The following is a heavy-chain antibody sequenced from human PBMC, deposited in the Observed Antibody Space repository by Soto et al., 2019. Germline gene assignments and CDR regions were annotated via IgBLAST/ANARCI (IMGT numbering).Heavy chain of an antibody. CDR2: ISGSGGST. D-gene: IGHD3-3*01. Sequence: VPLLESGGGLVQPGGSLRLSCAASGFTFSSYAMSWVRQAPGKGLEGVSAISGSGGSTYYADSVMGRFTISRANSKNPRYLQMSSLRAEDTAVYYCAKDHSTGITIFAYLGQGTIVIVST. V-gene: IGHV3-23*01. J-gene: IGHJ4*02. CDR1: GFTFSSYA. CDR3: AKDHSTGITIFAY.